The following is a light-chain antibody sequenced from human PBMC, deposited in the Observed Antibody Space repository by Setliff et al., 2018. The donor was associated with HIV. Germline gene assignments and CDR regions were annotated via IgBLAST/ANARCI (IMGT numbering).Light chain of an antibody. CDR1: SSDVGGYNY. CDR2: DVS. J-gene: IGLJ1*01. V-gene: IGLV2-11*01. Sequence: CTGTSSDVGGYNYVSWYQQHPGKAPKLMIYDVSKRPSVVPDRFSGSKSGNTASPTISGLQAEDEADYYCCSYAGSYAFVFGTGTKVTVL. CDR3: CSYAGSYAFV.